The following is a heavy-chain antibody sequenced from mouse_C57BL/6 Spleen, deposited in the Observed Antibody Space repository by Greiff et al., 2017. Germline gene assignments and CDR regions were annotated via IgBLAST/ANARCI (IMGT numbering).Heavy chain of an antibody. Sequence: EVNLVESGGGLVQPGGSLKLSCAASGFTFSDYYMSWVRQTPEKRLEWVAYISNGGGSTYYPDTVKGRFTISRDNAKNTLYLQMSRLKSEYTAMYYCARKRRDPYYAMDYWGQGTSVTVSS. J-gene: IGHJ4*01. CDR3: ARKRRDPYYAMDY. V-gene: IGHV5-12*01. D-gene: IGHD3-3*01. CDR1: GFTFSDYY. CDR2: ISNGGGST.